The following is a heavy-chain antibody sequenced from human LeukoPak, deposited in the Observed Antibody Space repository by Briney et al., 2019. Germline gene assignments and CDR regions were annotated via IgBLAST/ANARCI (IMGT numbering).Heavy chain of an antibody. CDR2: ISGSGGST. J-gene: IGHJ4*02. CDR3: AKDYSRTYTSGWPYFDY. V-gene: IGHV3-23*01. Sequence: GGSLRLSCTASEFAFSDYAMSWVRQAPGKGLEWVSAISGSGGSTYYADSVKGRFTISRDNSKNTMSVQMNSLRAEDTAVYYCAKDYSRTYTSGWPYFDYWGQGTLVTVSS. CDR1: EFAFSDYA. D-gene: IGHD6-19*01.